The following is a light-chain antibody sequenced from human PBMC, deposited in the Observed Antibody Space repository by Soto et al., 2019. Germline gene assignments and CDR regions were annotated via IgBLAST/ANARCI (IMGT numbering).Light chain of an antibody. J-gene: IGLJ2*01. Sequence: VLTQPPSVSAAPGQKVTISCSGSSSNIGNNYVSWYQQLPGTAPKLLIYDNNKRPSGIPDRFSGSKSGTSATLGITGLQTGDEADYYCGTWDSSLSAGRVFGGGTKLTVL. CDR1: SSNIGNNY. CDR2: DNN. CDR3: GTWDSSLSAGRV. V-gene: IGLV1-51*01.